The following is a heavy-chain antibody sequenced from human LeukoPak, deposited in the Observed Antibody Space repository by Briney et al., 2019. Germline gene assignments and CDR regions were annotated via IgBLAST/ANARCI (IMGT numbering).Heavy chain of an antibody. CDR3: ARTSYHYNSGDYGWYFDY. V-gene: IGHV4-59*11. CDR1: GGSISSQY. J-gene: IGHJ4*02. D-gene: IGHD3-10*01. Sequence: SETLSLTCTVSGGSISSQYWSLIRQPPGKGLEWIGYIYYSGITKYSPSLKSRVTISVDTSKNQFSLRLTSVTAADTAVYYCARTSYHYNSGDYGWYFDYWGQGTLVTVSS. CDR2: IYYSGIT.